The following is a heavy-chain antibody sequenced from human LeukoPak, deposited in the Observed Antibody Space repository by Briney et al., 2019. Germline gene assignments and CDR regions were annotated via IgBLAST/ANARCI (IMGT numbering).Heavy chain of an antibody. D-gene: IGHD6-19*01. CDR3: ARGLSYAVAYGDY. V-gene: IGHV3-7*01. J-gene: IGHJ4*02. Sequence: GGSLRLSCAASGFTFSSYWMSWVRQAPGKGLEWVANIKQDGSEKYYVDSVRGRFTVSRDNAKNTLYLQLNSLRADDTAVYYCARGLSYAVAYGDYWGQGTLVTVSS. CDR2: IKQDGSEK. CDR1: GFTFSSYW.